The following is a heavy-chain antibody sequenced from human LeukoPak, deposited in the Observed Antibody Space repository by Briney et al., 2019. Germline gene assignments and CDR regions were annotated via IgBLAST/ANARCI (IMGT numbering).Heavy chain of an antibody. CDR2: INPNSSDT. V-gene: IGHV1-2*02. CDR3: ARHLVDTAMWEFDY. J-gene: IGHJ4*02. D-gene: IGHD5-18*01. CDR1: GYTFTGYI. Sequence: ASVKVSCKASGYTFTGYIMHWVRQAPGQGLEWMGWINPNSSDTKYTQKFQGRVTLTRYTAISTAYMELNRLRSGDTAVYYCARHLVDTAMWEFDYWGQGTLVTVSS.